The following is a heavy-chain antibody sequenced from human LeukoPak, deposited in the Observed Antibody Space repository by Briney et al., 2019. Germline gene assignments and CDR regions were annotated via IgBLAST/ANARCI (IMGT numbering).Heavy chain of an antibody. J-gene: IGHJ4*02. CDR3: ARPSKNYDFWSSLPGY. D-gene: IGHD3-3*01. CDR1: GYSFTSYW. Sequence: GESLKISCKGSGYSFTSYWIGWVRQMPGKGLEWMGVIYPADSDTRYSPSFQGQVTISADKSISTAYLQWSSLKASDTAMYYCARPSKNYDFWSSLPGYWGRGTLVTVSS. CDR2: IYPADSDT. V-gene: IGHV5-51*01.